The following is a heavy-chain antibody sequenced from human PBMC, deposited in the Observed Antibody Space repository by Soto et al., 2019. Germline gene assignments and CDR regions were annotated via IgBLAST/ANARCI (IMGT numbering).Heavy chain of an antibody. CDR3: ARTYGDYVIGYFQH. J-gene: IGHJ1*01. CDR1: GFTFSSYG. V-gene: IGHV3-33*01. Sequence: QVQLVESGGGVVQPGRSLRLSCAASGFTFSSYGMHWVRQAPGKGLEWVAVIWYDGSNKYYADSVKGRFTISRDNSKNTLYLQMNSLRAEDTAVYYCARTYGDYVIGYFQHWGLGTLVTVSS. CDR2: IWYDGSNK. D-gene: IGHD4-17*01.